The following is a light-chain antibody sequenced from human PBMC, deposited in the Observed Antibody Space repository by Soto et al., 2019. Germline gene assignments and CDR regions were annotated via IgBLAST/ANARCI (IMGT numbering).Light chain of an antibody. CDR3: QQYSNYPWT. CDR1: QDIRSA. Sequence: PSSLSASVGDRVTLTCRASQDIRSALGWYQQKPGKVPKLLIYAASTLQSGVPSRFSGSRSGTDCTLTISSLQPEDVATYYCQQYSNYPWTLGQGTKVDIK. V-gene: IGKV1-6*01. CDR2: AAS. J-gene: IGKJ1*01.